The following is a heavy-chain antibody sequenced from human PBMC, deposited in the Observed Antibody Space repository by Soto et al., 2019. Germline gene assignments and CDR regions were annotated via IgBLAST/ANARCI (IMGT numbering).Heavy chain of an antibody. V-gene: IGHV1-69*02. Sequence: SVKVSCKASGGTFSSYTISWVRQAPGQGLEWMGRIIPILGIANYAQKFQGRVTITADKSTSTAYMELSSLRSEDTAVYYCTFPSANYYGSGPIDYWGQGTLVTVSS. J-gene: IGHJ4*02. CDR2: IIPILGIA. CDR3: TFPSANYYGSGPIDY. D-gene: IGHD3-10*01. CDR1: GGTFSSYT.